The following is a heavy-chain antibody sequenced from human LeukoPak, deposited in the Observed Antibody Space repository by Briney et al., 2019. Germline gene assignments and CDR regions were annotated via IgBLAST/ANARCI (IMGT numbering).Heavy chain of an antibody. V-gene: IGHV4-34*01. Sequence: PSETLSLTCAVYGGSFSGYYWSWIRQPPGKGLEWIGEINHSGSTNYNPSLKSRVTISVDTSKNQFSLKLSSVTAADTAVYYCARVRRGAHNWFDPWAREPWSPSPQ. CDR1: GGSFSGYY. CDR2: INHSGST. J-gene: IGHJ5*02. CDR3: ARVRRGAHNWFDP.